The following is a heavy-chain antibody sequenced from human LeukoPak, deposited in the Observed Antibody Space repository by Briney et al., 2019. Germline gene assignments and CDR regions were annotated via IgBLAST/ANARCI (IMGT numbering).Heavy chain of an antibody. V-gene: IGHV3-23*01. CDR2: ISGSGDRT. CDR3: ARGYCTNGVCYRIDY. CDR1: GITFSSYT. D-gene: IGHD2-8*01. Sequence: PGGSLRLSCAVSGITFSSYTMSWVRQAPGKGLQWVSAISGSGDRTYYADSVKGRFTISRDNSKNTLYLQMNSLRAEDTAVYYCARGYCTNGVCYRIDYWGQGTLVTVSS. J-gene: IGHJ4*02.